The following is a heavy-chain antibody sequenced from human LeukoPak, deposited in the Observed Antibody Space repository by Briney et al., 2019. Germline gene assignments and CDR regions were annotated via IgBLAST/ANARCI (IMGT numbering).Heavy chain of an antibody. D-gene: IGHD1-14*01. CDR1: GGSISSYY. V-gene: IGHV4-59*01. J-gene: IGHJ6*03. Sequence: PSETLSLTCTVSGGSISSYYWSWIRQPPGKGLEWIGYIYYSGSTNYNPSLKGRVTISVDTSKNQFSLKLSSVTAADTAVYYCARGLKPYYYYMDVWGKGTTVTISS. CDR3: ARGLKPYYYYMDV. CDR2: IYYSGST.